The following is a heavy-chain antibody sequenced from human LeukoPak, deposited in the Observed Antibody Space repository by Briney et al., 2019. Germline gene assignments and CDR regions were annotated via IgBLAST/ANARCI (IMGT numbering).Heavy chain of an antibody. CDR1: GFIFSNAW. CDR2: IKSKADGGAT. Sequence: GGSLRLSRAASGFIFSNAWMSWVRQAPGKGLEWVGRIKSKADGGATDYAAPVKSTFTISRDDSKKTLYLQMNSLKIEDTAVYYCTLWFGESIYWGQGTLVTVSS. J-gene: IGHJ4*02. V-gene: IGHV3-15*01. D-gene: IGHD3-10*01. CDR3: TLWFGESIY.